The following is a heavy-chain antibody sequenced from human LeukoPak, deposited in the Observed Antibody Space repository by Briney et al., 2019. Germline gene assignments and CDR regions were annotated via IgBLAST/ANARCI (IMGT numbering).Heavy chain of an antibody. J-gene: IGHJ4*02. CDR1: GGPISSNRYF. D-gene: IGHD5-18*01. V-gene: IGHV4-39*01. CDR2: IYYSGST. CDR3: ARLEGGETYRTKTAMVDN. Sequence: PSETLSLTCTVSGGPISSNRYFWGWIRQPPGKGLEWIGSIYYSGSTYYNPPLKSRVTISVDTSKNQFSLKLSSVTAADTAVYYCARLEGGETYRTKTAMVDNWGQGTLVTVSS.